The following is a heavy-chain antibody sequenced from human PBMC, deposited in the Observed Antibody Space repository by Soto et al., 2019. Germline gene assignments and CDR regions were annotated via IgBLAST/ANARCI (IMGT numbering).Heavy chain of an antibody. V-gene: IGHV3-53*01. J-gene: IGHJ4*02. CDR3: ARLPPGDT. CDR1: GFIVSSTY. CDR2: IYSGGST. Sequence: EVQLVESGGGLIQPGGSLRLSCAASGFIVSSTYLSWVRQAPGKGLEWVSVIYSGGSTYYADSVKGRFTISRDNSKNTMYLQMNGLRAEDTAVYYCARLPPGDTWGQGTLVTVSS. D-gene: IGHD4-17*01.